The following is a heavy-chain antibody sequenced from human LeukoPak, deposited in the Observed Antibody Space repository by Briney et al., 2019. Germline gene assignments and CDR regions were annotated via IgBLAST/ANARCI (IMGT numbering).Heavy chain of an antibody. V-gene: IGHV4-4*07. Sequence: SETLSLTCTVSGGSISSYYWSWIRQPAGKGLEWIGRIYTSGSTNYNPSLKSRVTMSVDTSKNQFSLKLSSVTAADTAVYYCARVFGDCSSTSCYTRRYFDYWGQGTLVTVSS. J-gene: IGHJ4*02. D-gene: IGHD2-2*02. CDR2: IYTSGST. CDR3: ARVFGDCSSTSCYTRRYFDY. CDR1: GGSISSYY.